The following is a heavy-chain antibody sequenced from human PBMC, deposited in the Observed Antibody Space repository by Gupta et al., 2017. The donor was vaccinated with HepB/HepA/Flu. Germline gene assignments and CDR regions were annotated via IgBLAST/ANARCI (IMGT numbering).Heavy chain of an antibody. V-gene: IGHV3-23*01. CDR3: AKCSTSYGNDALDV. CDR2: VAGGGGKK. CDR1: GFSFSNYA. D-gene: IGHD1-14*01. Sequence: EEKLLESGGGLVQPGGSLRLPWEVSGFSFSNYAMNWVRQAPGKGLGWISFVAGGGGKKFHADSVQGRFSISRDNSKNTIYLYMTSLRAEDTALYYCAKCSTSYGNDALDVWGRGTMVTVSS. J-gene: IGHJ3*01.